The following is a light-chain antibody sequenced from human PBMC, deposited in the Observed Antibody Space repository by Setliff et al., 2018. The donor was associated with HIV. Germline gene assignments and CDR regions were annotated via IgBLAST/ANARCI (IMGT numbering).Light chain of an antibody. CDR1: SSDVGGYNY. CDR2: DVS. V-gene: IGLV2-11*01. CDR3: CSYAGSYTYV. J-gene: IGLJ1*01. Sequence: QSALTQPRSVSGSPGQSVTISCTGTSSDVGGYNYVSWYQQRPGKAPKLMIYDVSKRPSGVPDRFSGSKSGNTASLTISGLQAEDEADYYCCSYAGSYTYVFGTGTKVTV.